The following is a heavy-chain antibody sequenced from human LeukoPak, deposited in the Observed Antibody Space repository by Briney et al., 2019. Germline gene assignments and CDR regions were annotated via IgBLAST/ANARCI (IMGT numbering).Heavy chain of an antibody. D-gene: IGHD3-22*01. V-gene: IGHV3-23*01. CDR2: ISDSGGRT. CDR1: GFTFSNYW. J-gene: IGHJ4*02. CDR3: AKRGVVIRVILVGFHKEAYYFDS. Sequence: PGGSLRLSCEASGFTFSNYWMSWVRQAPGKGLEWVAGISDSGGRTNYADSVKGRFTISRDNPKNTLYLQMNSLRAEDTAVYFCAKRGVVIRVILVGFHKEAYYFDSWGQGALVTVSS.